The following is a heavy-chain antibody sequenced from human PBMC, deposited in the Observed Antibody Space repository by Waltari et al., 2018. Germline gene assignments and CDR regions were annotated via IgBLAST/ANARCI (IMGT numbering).Heavy chain of an antibody. CDR1: CGSISSGGYS. CDR2: IYYSGST. Sequence: QVQLQESGPGLVKPSQTLSLTCTISCGSISSGGYSWSWIRQHPGKGLEWIGYIYYSGSTYYNPSLKSRVTISVDTSKNQFSLKLSSVTAADTAVDYCAREGKAGDWGFDYWGQGTLVTVSS. CDR3: AREGKAGDWGFDY. V-gene: IGHV4-31*03. D-gene: IGHD7-27*01. J-gene: IGHJ4*02.